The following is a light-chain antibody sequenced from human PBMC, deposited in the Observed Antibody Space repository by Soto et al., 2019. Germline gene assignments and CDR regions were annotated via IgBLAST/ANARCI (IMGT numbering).Light chain of an antibody. J-gene: IGKJ3*01. CDR3: QQYNSYSS. V-gene: IGKV1-5*03. Sequence: DIQMTQSPPPLSASVGDRVTITCQASQSSSSRLAWYQQKPGRAPKLLMYKASSLESGVPSRFSGSGSGTEFTLTISSLQPDDFATYYCQQYNSYSSFGPGTKVDIK. CDR1: QSSSSR. CDR2: KAS.